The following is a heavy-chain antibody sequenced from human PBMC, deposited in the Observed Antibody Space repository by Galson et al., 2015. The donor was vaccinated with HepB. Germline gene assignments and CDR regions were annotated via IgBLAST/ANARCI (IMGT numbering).Heavy chain of an antibody. D-gene: IGHD3-10*01. V-gene: IGHV3-53*01. J-gene: IGHJ6*02. CDR1: GFTVSSNY. CDR3: ASRTMVRPHYYYSGMDV. Sequence: SLRLSCAASGFTVSSNYMRWVRQAPGKGLEWVSVIYSGGSTYYADSVKGRFTISRDNSKNTLYLQMNSLRAEDTAVYYCASRTMVRPHYYYSGMDVWCQGTTVTVSS. CDR2: IYSGGST.